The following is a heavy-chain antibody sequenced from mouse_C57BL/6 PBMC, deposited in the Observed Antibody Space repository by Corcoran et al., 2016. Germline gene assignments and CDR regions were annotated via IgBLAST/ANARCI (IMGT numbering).Heavy chain of an antibody. V-gene: IGHV14-3*02. CDR3: ARRSLYGSSYGFAY. J-gene: IGHJ3*01. Sequence: AELGKPGSSVKLSCTASGFNIKDTYMHWVKQRPEQGLEWIGRIDPANGNTKYDPKFQGKATITADTSSNTAYLQLSSLTSEDTAVYYCARRSLYGSSYGFAYWGQGTLVTVSA. D-gene: IGHD1-1*01. CDR2: IDPANGNT. CDR1: GFNIKDTY.